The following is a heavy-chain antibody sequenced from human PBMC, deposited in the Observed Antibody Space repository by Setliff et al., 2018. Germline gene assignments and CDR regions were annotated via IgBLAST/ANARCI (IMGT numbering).Heavy chain of an antibody. D-gene: IGHD4-4*01. CDR2: INPKSGVT. J-gene: IGHJ4*02. Sequence: ASVKVSCKTSGYTFTASYIHWVRQAPGQGLEWMGWINPKSGVTKYAQRFEGGVTMTGDTSIKTVYMELSRLRYDDTAVYYCARVKSDSLGEGLYYFDHWGQGTLVTVSS. CDR1: GYTFTASY. V-gene: IGHV1-2*02. CDR3: ARVKSDSLGEGLYYFDH.